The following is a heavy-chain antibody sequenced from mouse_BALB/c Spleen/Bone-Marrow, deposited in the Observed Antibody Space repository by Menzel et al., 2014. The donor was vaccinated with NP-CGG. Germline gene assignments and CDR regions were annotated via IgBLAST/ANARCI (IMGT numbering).Heavy chain of an antibody. Sequence: VKLVESGAELVRPGVSVKISCKGSGYTFTDYAMHWVKQSHAKSLEWIGVISTYHGDASYNQKFKGKATMTVDKSSSTAYMELARLTSEDSAIYYCARDAMDYWGQGTSVTVSS. CDR1: GYTFTDYA. J-gene: IGHJ4*01. CDR3: ARDAMDY. V-gene: IGHV1S137*01. CDR2: ISTYHGDA.